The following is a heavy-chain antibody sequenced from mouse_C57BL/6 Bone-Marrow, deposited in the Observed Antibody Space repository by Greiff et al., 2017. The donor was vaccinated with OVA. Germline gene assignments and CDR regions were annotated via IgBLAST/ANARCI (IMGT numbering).Heavy chain of an antibody. J-gene: IGHJ1*03. CDR1: GFNIKDDY. V-gene: IGHV14-4*01. CDR3: TTTVAAYFDV. CDR2: IDPENGDT. Sequence: EVKLVESGAELVRPGASVKLSCTASGFNIKDDYMHWVKQRPEQGLEWIGWIDPENGDTEYASKFQGKATITADTSSNTAYLQLSSLTSEDTAVYYCTTTVAAYFDVWGTGTTVTVSS. D-gene: IGHD1-1*01.